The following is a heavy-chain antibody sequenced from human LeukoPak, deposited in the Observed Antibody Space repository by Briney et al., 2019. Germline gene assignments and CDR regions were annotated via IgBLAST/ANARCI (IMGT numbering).Heavy chain of an antibody. J-gene: IGHJ3*02. CDR3: ARHPDHDYSNDGAFDI. Sequence: SETLSLTCSVSGGSICSSSYYWDWIRQPPGKGLEWIGSIYYSGSTYYNPSLKSRVTISVDTSKNQFSLKLSSVTAADTAVYYCARHPDHDYSNDGAFDIWGQGTMVAVSS. D-gene: IGHD4-11*01. V-gene: IGHV4-39*01. CDR2: IYYSGST. CDR1: GGSICSSSYY.